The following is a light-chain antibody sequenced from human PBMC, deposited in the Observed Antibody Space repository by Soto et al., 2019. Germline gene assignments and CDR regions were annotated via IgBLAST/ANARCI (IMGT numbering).Light chain of an antibody. Sequence: QPVLTQSPSASASLGTSVKLTCTLSSGHSSYAIAWHQQQPEKGPRYLMKLNNDGSHTKGDGIPDRFSGSSSGAERYLIISSLQSEDEADYYCQTWDTGIRVFGGGTKLTVL. V-gene: IGLV4-69*01. CDR2: LNNDGSH. CDR3: QTWDTGIRV. CDR1: SGHSSYA. J-gene: IGLJ2*01.